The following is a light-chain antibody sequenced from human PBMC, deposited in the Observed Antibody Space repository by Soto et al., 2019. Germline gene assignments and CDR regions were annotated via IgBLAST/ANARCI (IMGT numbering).Light chain of an antibody. CDR3: QQYNRYAWT. J-gene: IGKJ1*01. CDR1: QSISSW. CDR2: DAS. V-gene: IGKV1-5*01. Sequence: IQMTQSPSTLSASVGDRVTITCRASQSISSWLAWYQQKPGKAPNLLISDASSLQSGVPSRFSGSGSGTEFTLTISSLQPDDLGTYYYQQYNRYAWTFGQGTKVEIK.